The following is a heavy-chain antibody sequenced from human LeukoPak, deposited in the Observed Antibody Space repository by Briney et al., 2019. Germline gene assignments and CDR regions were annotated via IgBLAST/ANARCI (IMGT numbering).Heavy chain of an antibody. CDR1: GFTFSSYA. CDR2: ISGSGGST. V-gene: IGHV3-23*01. D-gene: IGHD3-10*01. J-gene: IGHJ4*02. Sequence: GGSLRLSCAASGFTFSSYAMSWVRQAPGKELVWVSAISGSGGSTYYADSVKGRFTISRDNSKNTLYLQMNSLRAEDTAVYYCAKDLRGHFDYWGQGTLVTVSS. CDR3: AKDLRGHFDY.